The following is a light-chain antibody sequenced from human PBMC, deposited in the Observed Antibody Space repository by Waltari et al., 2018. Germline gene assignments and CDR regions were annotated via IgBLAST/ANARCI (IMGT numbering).Light chain of an antibody. Sequence: DVVMTQSPLSLPVTLGQPASIPCKSSQSLVHSDGNTYLMWFQQRLGQSPRRLIYKVSTRESGVPDRFSGSGSGTDFTLKISRVEAEDVGVYYCMQGTHWSYTFGQGTKLDIK. CDR3: MQGTHWSYT. CDR2: KVS. J-gene: IGKJ2*01. V-gene: IGKV2-30*02. CDR1: QSLVHSDGNTY.